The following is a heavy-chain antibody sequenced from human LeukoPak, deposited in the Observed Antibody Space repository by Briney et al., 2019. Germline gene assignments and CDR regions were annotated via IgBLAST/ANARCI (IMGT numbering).Heavy chain of an antibody. Sequence: PGESLRLSCTTSGFIFSNYGFHWVRQAPGKGLEWVALIRNDIPKDGINKYYADPIRGRFTISRDNSKNTVYLQMNSLRVADTAMYYCAKGDSNWGQGTLVTVSS. CDR3: AKGDSN. CDR1: GFIFSNYG. V-gene: IGHV3-30*02. D-gene: IGHD6-13*01. CDR2: IPKDGINK. J-gene: IGHJ4*02.